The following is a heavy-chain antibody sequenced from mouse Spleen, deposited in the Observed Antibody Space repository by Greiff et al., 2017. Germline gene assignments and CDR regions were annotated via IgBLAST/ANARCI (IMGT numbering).Heavy chain of an antibody. Sequence: EVMLVESGGGLVKPGGSLKLSCAASGFTFSSYAMSWVRQTPEKRLEWVASISSGGSTYYPDSVKGRFTISRDNARNILYLQMSSLRSEDTAMYYCARSLFYAMDYWGQGTSVTVSS. J-gene: IGHJ4*01. CDR1: GFTFSSYA. CDR3: ARSLFYAMDY. D-gene: IGHD6-1*01. V-gene: IGHV5-6-5*01. CDR2: ISSGGST.